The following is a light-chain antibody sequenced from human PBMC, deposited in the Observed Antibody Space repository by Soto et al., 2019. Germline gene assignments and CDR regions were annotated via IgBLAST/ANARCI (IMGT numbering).Light chain of an antibody. V-gene: IGLV2-14*03. Sequence: QSALTQPASVSGSPGHSITISCTGTGSDVGSYKYVSWYQQHPGKAPKLIIFEVNNRPSEISDRFSGSKSGNTASLIISGLQAEDEADYYCASYTSISSLGVFGTGTKLTVL. J-gene: IGLJ1*01. CDR1: GSDVGSYKY. CDR2: EVN. CDR3: ASYTSISSLGV.